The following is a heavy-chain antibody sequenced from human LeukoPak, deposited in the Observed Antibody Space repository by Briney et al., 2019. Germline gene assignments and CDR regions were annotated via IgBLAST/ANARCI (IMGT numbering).Heavy chain of an antibody. CDR3: ARDVAECITMVPPYYYYYYMDV. CDR1: TFTFSDYY. CDR2: ISSGGTTI. J-gene: IGHJ6*03. V-gene: IGHV3-11*04. Sequence: PGGSLRLSCAASTFTFSDYYMSWIRQAPGKGLEWVSYISSGGTTIYYADSVKGRFTISRDNAKNSLYLQMNSLRAEDTAVYYCARDVAECITMVPPYYYYYYMDVWGKGTTVTISS. D-gene: IGHD3-10*01.